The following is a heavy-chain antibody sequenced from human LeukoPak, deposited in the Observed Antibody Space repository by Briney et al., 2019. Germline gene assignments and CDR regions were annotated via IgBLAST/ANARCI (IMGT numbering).Heavy chain of an antibody. CDR2: INQGEGEK. CDR3: ARGRFIAGTTAYYFDY. J-gene: IGHJ4*02. V-gene: IGHV3-7*03. Sequence: GGSLRLSCAASGFTFSSYSMNWVRQAPGKGLEWVANINQGEGEKYYVDSVKGRFTISRDNAKKPLFLQMNSLRAEDTAVYYCARGRFIAGTTAYYFDYWGQGTLVTVSS. D-gene: IGHD1-26*01. CDR1: GFTFSSYS.